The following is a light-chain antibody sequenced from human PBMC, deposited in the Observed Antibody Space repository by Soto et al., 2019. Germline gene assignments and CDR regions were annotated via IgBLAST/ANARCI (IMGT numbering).Light chain of an antibody. Sequence: EVVLTQSPATLSVSPGAGATLSCKASQSVGSNLAWYQQKPGQTPRVLIYGASTRAIGIPVRFSGSGFGTEFTLTISSLQSEDFVVYYCQQYSNWPLLSFGGGTKVDIK. J-gene: IGKJ4*01. CDR3: QQYSNWPLLS. CDR2: GAS. CDR1: QSVGSN. V-gene: IGKV3-15*01.